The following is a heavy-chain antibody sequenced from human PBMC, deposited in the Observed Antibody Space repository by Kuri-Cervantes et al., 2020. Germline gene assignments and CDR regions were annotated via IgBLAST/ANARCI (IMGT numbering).Heavy chain of an antibody. CDR1: GGSFSGYY. J-gene: IGHJ6*03. V-gene: IGHV4-34*01. CDR3: ARVRHEGFYYYYYMDV. Sequence: SETLSLTCAVYGGSFSGYYWSWIRQPPGKGLEWIGEINHSGSTNYNPSLKSRVTISVDTSKNQFSLKLSSVTAADTAVYYCARVRHEGFYYYYYMDVWGKGTTVTVSS. CDR2: INHSGST.